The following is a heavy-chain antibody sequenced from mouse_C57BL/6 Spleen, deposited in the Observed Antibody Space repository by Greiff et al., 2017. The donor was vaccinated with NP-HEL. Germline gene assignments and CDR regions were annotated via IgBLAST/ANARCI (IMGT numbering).Heavy chain of an antibody. Sequence: EVQVVESGGGLVKPGGSLKLSCAASGFTFSDYGMHWVRQAPEKGLEWVAYISSGSSTIYYADTVKGRFTISRDNAKNTLFLQMTSLRSEDTAMYYCARTGSNYVAWFAYWGQGTLVTVSA. CDR2: ISSGSSTI. J-gene: IGHJ3*01. CDR3: ARTGSNYVAWFAY. V-gene: IGHV5-17*01. D-gene: IGHD2-5*01. CDR1: GFTFSDYG.